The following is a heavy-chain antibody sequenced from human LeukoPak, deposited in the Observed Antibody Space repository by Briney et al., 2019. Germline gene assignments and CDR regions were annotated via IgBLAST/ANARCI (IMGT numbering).Heavy chain of an antibody. Sequence: GGSLRLSCAASGFTFSSYSMNWVRQAPGKGLEWVTSISSSSSYIYYADSVKGRFTISRDNAKNSLYLQMNSLRAEDTAVYYCAREEVSGWFSGIGAGAPDPEKYNWFDPWGQGTLVTVSS. CDR3: AREEVSGWFSGIGAGAPDPEKYNWFDP. CDR1: GFTFSSYS. CDR2: ISSSSSYI. J-gene: IGHJ5*02. V-gene: IGHV3-21*01. D-gene: IGHD6-19*01.